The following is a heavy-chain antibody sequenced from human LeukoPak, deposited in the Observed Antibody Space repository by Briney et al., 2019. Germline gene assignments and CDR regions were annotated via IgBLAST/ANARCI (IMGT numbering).Heavy chain of an antibody. J-gene: IGHJ3*02. CDR2: ISGSGATT. Sequence: PGRSLRLSCAASGFTFSTYAMSWVRQAPGKGLEWVSGISGSGATTYYAASAKGRFTISRDNSKNTLYVHMNSLRAEDTAVYYCAKSVGIIRRGAFDIWGQGTMVTVSS. CDR1: GFTFSTYA. D-gene: IGHD3-10*01. V-gene: IGHV3-23*01. CDR3: AKSVGIIRRGAFDI.